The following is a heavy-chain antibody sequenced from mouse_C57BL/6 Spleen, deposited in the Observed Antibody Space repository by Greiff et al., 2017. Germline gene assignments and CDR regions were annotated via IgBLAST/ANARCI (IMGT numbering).Heavy chain of an antibody. Sequence: DVKLVEPGGGLVKPGGSLKLSCAASGFTFSSYAMSWVRQTPEKRLEWVATISDGGSYTNYPDNVKGRFTISRDNAKNNLYLQMSRLKSEDTAMYYCAREKLRGAMDYGGQGTSGTVSS. CDR3: AREKLRGAMDY. J-gene: IGHJ4*01. CDR1: GFTFSSYA. D-gene: IGHD1-3*01. V-gene: IGHV5-4*01. CDR2: ISDGGSYT.